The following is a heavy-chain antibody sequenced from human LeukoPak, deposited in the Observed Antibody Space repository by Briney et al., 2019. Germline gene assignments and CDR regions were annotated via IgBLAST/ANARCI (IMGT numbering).Heavy chain of an antibody. CDR3: AKGRKATAGTNWFDP. V-gene: IGHV3-23*01. D-gene: IGHD6-13*01. Sequence: GGSLRLSCAASRFTFSTYAMSWVRQAPGKGLEWVSSINAGGDVTYYADSVKGRFTISRDNSKNTLYLQMNSLRAEDTALYYCAKGRKATAGTNWFDPWGQGALVTVSS. J-gene: IGHJ5*02. CDR2: INAGGDVT. CDR1: RFTFSTYA.